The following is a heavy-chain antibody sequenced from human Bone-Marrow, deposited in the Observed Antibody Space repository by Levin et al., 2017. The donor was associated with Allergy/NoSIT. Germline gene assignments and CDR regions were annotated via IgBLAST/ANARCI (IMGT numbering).Heavy chain of an antibody. CDR1: GFTFSSYW. V-gene: IGHV3-7*01. D-gene: IGHD5-18*01. CDR3: ARDWDTAMGLYYFDY. CDR2: IKQDGSEK. J-gene: IGHJ4*02. Sequence: PGGSLRLSCAASGFTFSSYWMSWVRQAPGKGLEWVANIKQDGSEKYYVDSVKGRFTISRDNAKNSLYLQMNSLRAEDTAVYYCARDWDTAMGLYYFDYWGQGTLVTVSS.